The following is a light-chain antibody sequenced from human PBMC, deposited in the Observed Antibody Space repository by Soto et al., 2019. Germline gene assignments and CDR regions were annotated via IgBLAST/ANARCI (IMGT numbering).Light chain of an antibody. Sequence: QSVLTQPASVSGSPGQSITISCTGTSSDVGTYNFVSWYQQHPDKAPKLMISEVSNRPSGVSDRFSGSKSGNTASLTISGLQAEDEADYYCASLTTNNFVFGTGTKLTVL. V-gene: IGLV2-14*01. CDR1: SSDVGTYNF. CDR2: EVS. CDR3: ASLTTNNFV. J-gene: IGLJ1*01.